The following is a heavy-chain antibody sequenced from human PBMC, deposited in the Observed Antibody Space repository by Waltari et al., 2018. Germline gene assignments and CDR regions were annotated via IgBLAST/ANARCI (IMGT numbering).Heavy chain of an antibody. D-gene: IGHD3-3*02. Sequence: EVQLVESGGGSVQSGGSLRLSCEGSGFSFSNYAMSWVRQAPGKGLGWVSSTTGEGDNTYDADSVRGRFSISRDNSKNTLSLQMNSLRAEDTATYYCARVPYKDFWTGYFFFDLWGQGILVSVSS. J-gene: IGHJ4*02. V-gene: IGHV3-23*04. CDR2: TTGEGDNT. CDR3: ARVPYKDFWTGYFFFDL. CDR1: GFSFSNYA.